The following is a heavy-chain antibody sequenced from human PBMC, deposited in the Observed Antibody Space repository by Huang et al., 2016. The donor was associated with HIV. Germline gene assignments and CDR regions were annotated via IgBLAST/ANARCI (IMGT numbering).Heavy chain of an antibody. CDR2: ISGYNGNT. V-gene: IGHV1-18*04. Sequence: QVQLVQSEAEVKKPGASVKVSCKASGYNFNRYGINWVRQAPGHGLEWMGWISGYNGNTKYAQKFQGRVTMTTDTSASTAYMELRRLKSDDTAVYYCAREGIASRRWFDPWGQGTLVTVSS. CDR3: AREGIASRRWFDP. J-gene: IGHJ5*02. CDR1: GYNFNRYG. D-gene: IGHD6-6*01.